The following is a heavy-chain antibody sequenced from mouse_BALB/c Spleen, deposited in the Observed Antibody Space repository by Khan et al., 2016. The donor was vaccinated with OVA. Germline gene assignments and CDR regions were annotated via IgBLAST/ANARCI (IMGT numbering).Heavy chain of an antibody. CDR2: ISSGGDNI. CDR1: GFTFSTYA. Sequence: EVELVESGGDLVKPGGSLKLSCSASGFTFSTYAMSWVRQTPEKRLEWVATISSGGDNIFYPDSVKGRFTISRDNANNTLYLQMSSLRSEDTAMEYCARHNYGPFAYWGQGTLVTVSA. CDR3: ARHNYGPFAY. D-gene: IGHD1-1*01. J-gene: IGHJ3*01. V-gene: IGHV5-9-3*01.